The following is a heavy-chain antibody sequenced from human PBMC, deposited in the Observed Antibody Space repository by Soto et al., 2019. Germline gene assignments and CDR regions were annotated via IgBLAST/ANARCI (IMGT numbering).Heavy chain of an antibody. J-gene: IGHJ1*01. Sequence: GASVKVSCKASGGTFSSYAISWVRQAPGQGLEWMGGIIPIFGTANYAQKFQGRVTITADESTSTAYMELSSLRSEDTAVYYCARSGGFFYSSGYFPAQFYFRGQGYLVPVSA. D-gene: IGHD3-22*01. CDR2: IIPIFGTA. CDR1: GGTFSSYA. CDR3: ARSGGFFYSSGYFPAQFYF. V-gene: IGHV1-69*13.